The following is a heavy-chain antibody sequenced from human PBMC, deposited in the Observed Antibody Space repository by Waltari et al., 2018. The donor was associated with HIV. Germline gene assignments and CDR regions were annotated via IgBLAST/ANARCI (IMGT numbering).Heavy chain of an antibody. CDR3: ARYYCSGGSCSDY. V-gene: IGHV4-61*02. CDR1: GGSISSGSYY. J-gene: IGHJ4*02. Sequence: QVQLQESGPGLAKPSQTLSLTCTVSGGSISSGSYYWSWIRQPAGKGLEWIGRIYPSGITNYNPSLKSRVTISVDTSKNQFSLNLSSVTAADTAVYYCARYYCSGGSCSDYWGQGTLVTVSS. CDR2: IYPSGIT. D-gene: IGHD2-15*01.